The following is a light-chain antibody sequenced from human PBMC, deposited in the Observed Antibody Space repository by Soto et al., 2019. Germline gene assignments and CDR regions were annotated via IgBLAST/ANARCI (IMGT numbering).Light chain of an antibody. CDR1: QSVSSY. J-gene: IGKJ3*01. V-gene: IGKV3-11*01. CDR2: DAS. Sequence: EIVLTQSPATLSLSPGERATLSCRASQSVSSYLAWYQQKPGQAPRLLIYDASNRATGIPARFSGSGSGTDFTLTISSLEPEYFAVYYCQQRSNSFGPGTKVDIK. CDR3: QQRSNS.